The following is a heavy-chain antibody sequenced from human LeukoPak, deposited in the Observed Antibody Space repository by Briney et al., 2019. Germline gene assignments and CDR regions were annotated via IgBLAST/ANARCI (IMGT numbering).Heavy chain of an antibody. D-gene: IGHD4-17*01. Sequence: GGSLRLSCAASGFTFSSYAMSWVRQAPGKGLEWVSAISGSGGSTYYADSVKGRFTISRDNSKNTLYLQMNSLRAEDTAVYYCAKDRAQLKVTTIYFDYWGQGTLVTVSS. J-gene: IGHJ4*02. CDR1: GFTFSSYA. V-gene: IGHV3-23*01. CDR2: ISGSGGST. CDR3: AKDRAQLKVTTIYFDY.